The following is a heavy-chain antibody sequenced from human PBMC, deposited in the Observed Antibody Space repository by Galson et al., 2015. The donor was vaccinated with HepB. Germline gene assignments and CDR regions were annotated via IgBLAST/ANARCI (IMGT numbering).Heavy chain of an antibody. V-gene: IGHV3-53*01. Sequence: SLRLSCAASGFTVSSNYMSWVRQAPGKGLEWVSVIYSGGSTYYADSVKGRFTISRDNSKNTLYLQMNSLRAEDTAVYYCASGGFRELASLDYWGQGTLVTVSS. CDR3: ASGGFRELASLDY. CDR2: IYSGGST. D-gene: IGHD3-10*01. J-gene: IGHJ4*02. CDR1: GFTVSSNY.